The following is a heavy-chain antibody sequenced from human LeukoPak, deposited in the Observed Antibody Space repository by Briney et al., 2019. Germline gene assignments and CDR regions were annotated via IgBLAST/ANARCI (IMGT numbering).Heavy chain of an antibody. CDR2: IHSSGTT. D-gene: IGHD2-2*01. CDR3: GRLNLPAVSGAFDY. V-gene: IGHV4-4*07. J-gene: IGHJ4*02. Sequence: SETLSLTCTVSGGSISTYYWSWIRQPAGKGLEWIGRIHSSGTTHYNPSLRSRVTLSIDTSKNQFSLKLSSVTAADTAVYYCGRLNLPAVSGAFDYWGQGTLVTVSS. CDR1: GGSISTYY.